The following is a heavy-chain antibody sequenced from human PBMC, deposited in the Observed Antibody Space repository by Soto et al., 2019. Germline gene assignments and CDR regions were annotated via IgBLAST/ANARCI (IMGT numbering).Heavy chain of an antibody. CDR2: ISSRSDI. Sequence: GGPLRLSCVGSGFTFSNFSINWVRQAPGKGLEWVSSISSRSDIYYADPLKGRFTISRDNAKNSVSLQMNSLRAEDTAVYYCAREYTAWPLAYGLDVWGQGTTVTVSS. J-gene: IGHJ6*02. CDR1: GFTFSNFS. D-gene: IGHD2-2*02. CDR3: AREYTAWPLAYGLDV. V-gene: IGHV3-21*01.